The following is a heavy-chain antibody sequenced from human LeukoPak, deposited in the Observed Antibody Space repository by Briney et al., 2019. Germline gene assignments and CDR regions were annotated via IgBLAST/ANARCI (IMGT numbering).Heavy chain of an antibody. V-gene: IGHV3-30*02. J-gene: IGHJ4*02. CDR2: IRYDGSNK. CDR3: AKATHSGYARGPNGDY. D-gene: IGHD5-12*01. Sequence: GGSLRLSCAVSGFTFSNYGMHWVRQAPDKGLEWVAFIRYDGSNKDFADSVKGRFTISRDNSKNTLYLQMNSLRTDDTAVYYCAKATHSGYARGPNGDYWGQGTLVIVSS. CDR1: GFTFSNYG.